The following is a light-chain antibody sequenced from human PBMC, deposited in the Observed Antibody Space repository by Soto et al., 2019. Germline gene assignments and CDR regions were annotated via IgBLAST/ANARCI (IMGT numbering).Light chain of an antibody. V-gene: IGKV3-20*01. CDR1: QSLSSSY. Sequence: EIVLTQSPDTLSLSPGERATVSCRASQSLSSSYLAWYQQKPGQAPRLLIYCASSRATGIPDRFSGSGSGTDFTLTISRLEPEDFVVYYGQHYGSSPPMYTFGQGTKLEIK. J-gene: IGKJ2*01. CDR3: QHYGSSPPMYT. CDR2: CAS.